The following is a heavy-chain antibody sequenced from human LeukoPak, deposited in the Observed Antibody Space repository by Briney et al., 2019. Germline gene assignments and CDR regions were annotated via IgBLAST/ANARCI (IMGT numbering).Heavy chain of an antibody. J-gene: IGHJ4*02. D-gene: IGHD6-13*01. Sequence: GASVKVSCKASGYTFTSYGISWVRQAPGQGLEWMGGIIPIFGTANYAQKFQGRVTITTDESTSTAYMELSSLRSEDTAVYYCARSLSGSWSTFDYWGQGTLVTVSS. CDR3: ARSLSGSWSTFDY. CDR2: IIPIFGTA. CDR1: GYTFTSYG. V-gene: IGHV1-69*05.